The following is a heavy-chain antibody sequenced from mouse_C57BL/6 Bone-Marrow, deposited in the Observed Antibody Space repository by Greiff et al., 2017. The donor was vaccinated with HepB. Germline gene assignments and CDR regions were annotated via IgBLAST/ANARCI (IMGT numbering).Heavy chain of an antibody. V-gene: IGHV14-3*01. CDR3: AFITTVVDPWYFDV. D-gene: IGHD1-1*01. J-gene: IGHJ1*03. Sequence: EVKLQQSVAELVRPGASVKLYCTASGFNIKNTYMHWVKQRPEQGLEWIGRIDPANGNTKYAPKFQGKATITADTSSNTAYLQLSSLTSEDTAIYYCAFITTVVDPWYFDVWGTGTTVTVSS. CDR1: GFNIKNTY. CDR2: IDPANGNT.